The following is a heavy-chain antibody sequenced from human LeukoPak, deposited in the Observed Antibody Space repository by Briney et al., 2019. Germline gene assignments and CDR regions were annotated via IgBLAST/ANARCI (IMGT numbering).Heavy chain of an antibody. D-gene: IGHD1-26*01. J-gene: IGHJ4*02. CDR3: ARGDSGSYYFDY. CDR1: GFTFSTKS. V-gene: IGHV3-48*04. CDR2: ISSSGSTI. Sequence: PGGSLRLSCAVSGFTFSTKSMNWVRQAPGKGLEWVLYISSSGSTIYYADSVKGRFTISRDNAKNSLYLQMNSLRAEDTAVYYCARGDSGSYYFDYWGQGTLVTVSS.